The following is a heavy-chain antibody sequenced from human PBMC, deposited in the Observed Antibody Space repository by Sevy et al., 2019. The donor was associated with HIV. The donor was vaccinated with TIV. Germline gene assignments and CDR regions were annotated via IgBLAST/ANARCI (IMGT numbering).Heavy chain of an antibody. V-gene: IGHV3-30*18. D-gene: IGHD3-22*01. CDR1: GFSFRNFG. Sequence: GGSLRLSCAASGFSFRNFGMHWVRQAPGKGLEWLALISFDGDTKYYGDSVKGRFTISRDNSKNTLYLQMNSLRVEDTVVYYCAKRGGDDTSGYVSYYYYGMDVWGQGTTVTVSS. CDR3: AKRGGDDTSGYVSYYYYGMDV. CDR2: ISFDGDTK. J-gene: IGHJ6*02.